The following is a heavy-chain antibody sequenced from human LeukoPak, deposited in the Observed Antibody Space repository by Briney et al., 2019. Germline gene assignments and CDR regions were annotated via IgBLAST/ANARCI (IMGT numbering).Heavy chain of an antibody. CDR3: AATREYTTSWYGGYYYYGMDV. V-gene: IGHV1-58*02. CDR1: GITFSSTA. J-gene: IGHJ6*02. D-gene: IGHD6-13*01. CDR2: IAVGSGNT. Sequence: GTSVKVSCKASGITFSSTAIQWVRQARGQRLEWVGRIAVGSGNTNYAQKFQERVTITRDMSTSTAYMELSSLRSEDTAVYYCAATREYTTSWYGGYYYYGMDVWGQGTTVTVSS.